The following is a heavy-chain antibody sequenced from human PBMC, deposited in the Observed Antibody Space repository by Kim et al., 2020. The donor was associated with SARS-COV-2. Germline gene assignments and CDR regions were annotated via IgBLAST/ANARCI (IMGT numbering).Heavy chain of an antibody. CDR1: GFTFSSYD. Sequence: GGSLRLSCAASGFTFSSYDMHWVRQGTEKGLEWVSSIGTKADTYYPDSVKDRFTISRENAKDSFYLQMNSLSAEDTAVYYCARGPIEEGIRATKGYFDLWGRGIVVTLSS. V-gene: IGHV3-13*04. CDR3: ARGPIEEGIRATKGYFDL. J-gene: IGHJ2*01. CDR2: IGTKADT. D-gene: IGHD5-12*01.